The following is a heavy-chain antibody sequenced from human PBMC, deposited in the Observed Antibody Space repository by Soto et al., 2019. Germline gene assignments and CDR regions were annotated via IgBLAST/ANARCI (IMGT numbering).Heavy chain of an antibody. D-gene: IGHD6-6*01. CDR1: GFTFSSYG. CDR3: ARFEVLVQCIDY. V-gene: IGHV3-33*01. CDR2: IWYDGSNK. Sequence: GGSLRLSCAASGFTFSSYGMHWVRQAPGKGLEWVAVIWYDGSNKYYADSVKGRFTISRDNSKNTLYLQMNSLRAEDTAVYYCARFEVLVQCIDYWGQGTLVTVSS. J-gene: IGHJ4*02.